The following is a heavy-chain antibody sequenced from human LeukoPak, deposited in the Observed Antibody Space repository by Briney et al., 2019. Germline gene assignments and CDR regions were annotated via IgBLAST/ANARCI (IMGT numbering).Heavy chain of an antibody. CDR2: IYHSGST. Sequence: SQTLSLTCTVSGGSISSGGYYWSWIRQPPGKGLEWIGYIYHSGSTYYNPSLKSRVTISVDRSKNQFSLKLSSVTAADTAVYYCARDLTVSDAFDIWGQGTMVTVSS. V-gene: IGHV4-30-2*01. D-gene: IGHD4-11*01. CDR1: GGSISSGGYY. J-gene: IGHJ3*02. CDR3: ARDLTVSDAFDI.